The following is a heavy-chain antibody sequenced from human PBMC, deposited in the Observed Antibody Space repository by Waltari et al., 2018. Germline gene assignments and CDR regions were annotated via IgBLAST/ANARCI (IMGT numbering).Heavy chain of an antibody. Sequence: QVQLQQWGAGLLKPSETLSLTCAVYGGSFSGYYWSWIRQPPGKVLEWIGEINHGGGTNDNPSRKSRGTCSVDTSKNHFSLKLSSVTASDTAVYYCARANFWYSSGWYPFDYWGQGTLVTVSS. J-gene: IGHJ4*02. D-gene: IGHD6-19*01. CDR3: ARANFWYSSGWYPFDY. CDR2: INHGGGT. CDR1: GGSFSGYY. V-gene: IGHV4-34*01.